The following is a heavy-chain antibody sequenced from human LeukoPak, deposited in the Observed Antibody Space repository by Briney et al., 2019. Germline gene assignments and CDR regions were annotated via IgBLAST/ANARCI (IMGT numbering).Heavy chain of an antibody. CDR2: ISSSSYI. D-gene: IGHD4-17*01. CDR3: ARDHDYGDYVYFDY. J-gene: IGHJ4*02. Sequence: GGSLRLSCAASGFTFSSYAMSWVRQAPGKGLEWVSSISSSSYIYYADSVKGRFTISRDNAKNSLYLQMNSLRAEDTAVYYCARDHDYGDYVYFDYWGQGTLVTVSS. V-gene: IGHV3-21*01. CDR1: GFTFSSYA.